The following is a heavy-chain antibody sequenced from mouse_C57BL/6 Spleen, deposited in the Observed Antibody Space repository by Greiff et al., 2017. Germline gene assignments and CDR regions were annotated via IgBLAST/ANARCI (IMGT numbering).Heavy chain of an antibody. J-gene: IGHJ3*01. D-gene: IGHD2-4*01. CDR1: GYTFTSYW. CDR2: IHPNSGST. Sequence: QVQLQQPGAELVKPGASVKLSCKASGYTFTSYWMHWVKQRPGQGLEWIGMIHPNSGSTNYNEKFKSKATLTVDKSSSTAYMQLSSLTSEDSAVYYCAVYYYYGGGFAYWGQGTLVTVSA. CDR3: AVYYYYGGGFAY. V-gene: IGHV1-64*01.